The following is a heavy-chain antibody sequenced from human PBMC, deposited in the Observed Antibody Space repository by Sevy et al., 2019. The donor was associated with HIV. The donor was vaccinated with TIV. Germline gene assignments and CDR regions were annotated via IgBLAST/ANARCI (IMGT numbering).Heavy chain of an antibody. CDR1: VASVSSGKYY. D-gene: IGHD3-22*01. CDR2: VSYSGRT. J-gene: IGHJ4*02. V-gene: IGHV4-61*01. Sequence: SETLSLTCNVSVASVSSGKYYWTWIRQPPGKDLEWIGHVSYSGRTNYNPSLKSRVTISEDTSKNQFSLSLNSVTAADTATYYCAREIYFYENSGSYYFDSWGLGILVTVSS. CDR3: AREIYFYENSGSYYFDS.